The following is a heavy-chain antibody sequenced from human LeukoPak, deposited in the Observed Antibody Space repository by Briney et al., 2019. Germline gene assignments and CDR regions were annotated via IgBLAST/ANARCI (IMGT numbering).Heavy chain of an antibody. V-gene: IGHV3-23*01. J-gene: IGHJ4*02. CDR1: GFTFSAYA. Sequence: GGSLRLSCAASGFTFSAYAMTWVRQAPGKGLEWVSAVGVSGTDTYYADSVKGRFTISRDTSKNTLNLQMNSLRAEDTALYYCAKNGGGTYGTGHFDYWGQGTLVTVSS. D-gene: IGHD4-23*01. CDR2: VGVSGTDT. CDR3: AKNGGGTYGTGHFDY.